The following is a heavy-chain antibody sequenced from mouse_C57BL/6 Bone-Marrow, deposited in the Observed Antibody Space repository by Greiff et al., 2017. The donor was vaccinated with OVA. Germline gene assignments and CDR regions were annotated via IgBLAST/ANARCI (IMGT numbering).Heavy chain of an antibody. CDR1: GYTFTSYG. J-gene: IGHJ3*01. V-gene: IGHV1-81*01. CDR3: ARDRRFAY. CDR2: IYPRSGNT. Sequence: QVQLQQSGAELARPGASVKLSCKASGYTFTSYGISWVQQRPGQGLEWIGEIYPRSGNTYYNEKFKGKATLTAYKSSSTAYMELRSLTSEDSAVYFCARDRRFAYWGQGTLVTVSA.